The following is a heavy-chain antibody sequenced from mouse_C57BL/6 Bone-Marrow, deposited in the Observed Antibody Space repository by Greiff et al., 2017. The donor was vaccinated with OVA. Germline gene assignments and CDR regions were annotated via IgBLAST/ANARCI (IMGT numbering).Heavy chain of an antibody. CDR2: IYPGSGST. Sequence: QVQLQQPGAELVKPGASVKMSCKASGYTFTSYWITWVKQRPGQGLEWIGDIYPGSGSTNYNEKFKSKATLTVDTSSSTAYMQLSSLTSEDSAVYYCARIYYGYSAWFAYWGQGTLVTVSA. J-gene: IGHJ3*01. CDR3: ARIYYGYSAWFAY. CDR1: GYTFTSYW. D-gene: IGHD2-2*01. V-gene: IGHV1-55*01.